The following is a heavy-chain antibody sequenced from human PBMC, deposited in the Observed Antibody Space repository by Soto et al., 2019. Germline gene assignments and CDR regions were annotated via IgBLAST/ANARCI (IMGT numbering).Heavy chain of an antibody. CDR3: ARGRRDIVVVPAARRGRWFDP. J-gene: IGHJ5*02. CDR1: GYTFTRYD. V-gene: IGHV1-8*01. CDR2: MNPNSGNT. D-gene: IGHD2-2*01. Sequence: ASVKVSCKASGYTFTRYDINWVRQATGQGLEWMGWMNPNSGNTGYAQKFQGRVTMTRNTSISTAYMELSSLRSEDTAVYYCARGRRDIVVVPAARRGRWFDPWGQGTLVTVSS.